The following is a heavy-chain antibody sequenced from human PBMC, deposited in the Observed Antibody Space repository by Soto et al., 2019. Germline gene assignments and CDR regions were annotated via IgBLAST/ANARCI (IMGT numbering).Heavy chain of an antibody. CDR3: AREWAAAGLTPSPYYYYGMDV. D-gene: IGHD6-13*01. CDR2: ISYDGSNK. Sequence: PGGSLSLSSAASGFTFSGYGMHWVRQAPGKGLEWVAVISYDGSNKYYADSVKGRFTISRDNSKNTLYLQMNSLRAEDTAVYYCAREWAAAGLTPSPYYYYGMDVWGQGTTVTVSS. J-gene: IGHJ6*02. V-gene: IGHV3-30-3*01. CDR1: GFTFSGYG.